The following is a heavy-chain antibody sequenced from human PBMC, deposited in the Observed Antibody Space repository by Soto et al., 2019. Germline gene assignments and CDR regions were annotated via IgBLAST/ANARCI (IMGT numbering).Heavy chain of an antibody. CDR3: ARACSGGSCYTPFGMDV. V-gene: IGHV3-48*01. J-gene: IGHJ6*02. D-gene: IGHD2-15*01. Sequence: PGGSLRLSCAASGFTFSSYSMNWVRQAPGKGLEWVSYISSSSSTIYYADSVKGRFTISRDNSKNTLYLQMNSLRAEDTAVYYCARACSGGSCYTPFGMDVWGQGTTVTVSS. CDR2: ISSSSSTI. CDR1: GFTFSSYS.